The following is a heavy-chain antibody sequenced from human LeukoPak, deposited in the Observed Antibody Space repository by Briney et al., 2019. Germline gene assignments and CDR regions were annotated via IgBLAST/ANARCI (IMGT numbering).Heavy chain of an antibody. Sequence: GGSLRLSCAASEFTFSGYWMSWVRQAPGKGLEWVANIRQDGNEEYYVDSVKGRFTISRDNAKNSLYLQMNSLRAEDTAVYYCARYGYSHGMDVWGQGTTVTVSS. CDR1: EFTFSGYW. CDR2: IRQDGNEE. V-gene: IGHV3-7*01. CDR3: ARYGYSHGMDV. D-gene: IGHD5-18*01. J-gene: IGHJ6*02.